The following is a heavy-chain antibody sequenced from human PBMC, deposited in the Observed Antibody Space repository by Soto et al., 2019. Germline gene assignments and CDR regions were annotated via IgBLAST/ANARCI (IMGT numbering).Heavy chain of an antibody. CDR1: GFTFSSYG. V-gene: IGHV3-30*18. CDR2: ISYDGSNK. D-gene: IGHD2-15*01. CDR3: AKELYCSAGICPDDY. Sequence: GGSLRLSCAASGFTFSSYGIHWVRQAPGKGLEWVAVISYDGSNKYYADSVKGRFPISRDNSKNTLYLQMNSLRPEDTAVYYCAKELYCSAGICPDDYWGQGTRVTVS. J-gene: IGHJ4*02.